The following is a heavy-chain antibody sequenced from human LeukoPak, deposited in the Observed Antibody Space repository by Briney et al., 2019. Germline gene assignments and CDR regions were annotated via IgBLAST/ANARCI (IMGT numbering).Heavy chain of an antibody. Sequence: SETLSLTCTVSGVSISSYYGSWVRQPAGKGLEWIGRIYISGNTNYNPSLKSRVPMSVDTSKNQFSLKLSSVAAADTAVYYCARDYSSGIDCWGQGTLVTVSS. D-gene: IGHD6-19*01. J-gene: IGHJ4*02. V-gene: IGHV4-4*07. CDR2: IYISGNT. CDR3: ARDYSSGIDC. CDR1: GVSISSYY.